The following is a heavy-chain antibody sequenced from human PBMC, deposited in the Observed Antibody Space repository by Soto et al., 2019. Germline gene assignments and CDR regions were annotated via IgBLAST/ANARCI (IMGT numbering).Heavy chain of an antibody. CDR1: GGSFSGYY. Sequence: TSETLSLTCAVYGGSFSGYYWSWIRQPPGKGLEWIGEINHSGSTNYNPSLKSRVTISVDTSKNQFSLKLSSVTAADTAVYYCARKYCSGGSCYSGYYYMDVWGKGTTVTVSS. J-gene: IGHJ6*03. V-gene: IGHV4-34*01. D-gene: IGHD2-15*01. CDR3: ARKYCSGGSCYSGYYYMDV. CDR2: INHSGST.